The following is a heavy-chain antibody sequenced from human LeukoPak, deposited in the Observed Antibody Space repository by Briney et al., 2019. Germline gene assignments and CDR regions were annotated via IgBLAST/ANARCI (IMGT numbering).Heavy chain of an antibody. CDR1: GFTFSSYS. V-gene: IGHV3-30-3*01. D-gene: IGHD3-22*01. Sequence: GGSLRLSCAASGFTFSSYSMNWVRQAPGKGLEWVAVISYDGSNKYYADSVKGRFTISRDNSKNTLYLQMNSLRAEDTAVYYCARDAASGYWDYWGQGTLVTVSS. CDR2: ISYDGSNK. CDR3: ARDAASGYWDY. J-gene: IGHJ4*02.